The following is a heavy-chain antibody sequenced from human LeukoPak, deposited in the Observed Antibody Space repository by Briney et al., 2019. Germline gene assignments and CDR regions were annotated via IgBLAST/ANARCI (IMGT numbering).Heavy chain of an antibody. CDR1: GGSFSGYY. J-gene: IGHJ4*02. Sequence: SETLSLTCAVYGGSFSGYYWSWIRQPPGKGLEWIGEINHSGSTNYNPSLKSRVTISVDTSKNQVSLKLSSVTAADTAVYYCARGDYDILTGLPYWGQGTLVTVSS. V-gene: IGHV4-34*01. CDR3: ARGDYDILTGLPY. CDR2: INHSGST. D-gene: IGHD3-9*01.